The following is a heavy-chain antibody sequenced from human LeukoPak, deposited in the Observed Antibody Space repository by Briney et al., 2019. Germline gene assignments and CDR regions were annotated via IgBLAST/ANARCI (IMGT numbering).Heavy chain of an antibody. Sequence: GASVKVSCKASGYTFTSHYMHWVRQAPGQGLEYMGIIYTSIGTTNYAQKFQGRITVTRDTSTSTVYMELSSLRSEDTAVYYCARELEVGYFDYWGQGTLVTVSS. J-gene: IGHJ4*02. D-gene: IGHD2-15*01. V-gene: IGHV1-46*01. CDR1: GYTFTSHY. CDR3: ARELEVGYFDY. CDR2: IYTSIGTT.